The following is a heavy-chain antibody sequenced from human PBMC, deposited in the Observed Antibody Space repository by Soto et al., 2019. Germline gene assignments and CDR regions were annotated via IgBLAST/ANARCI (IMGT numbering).Heavy chain of an antibody. CDR3: ARGRYGDY. V-gene: IGHV1-18*01. CDR1: GYDFTTYG. D-gene: IGHD1-1*01. Sequence: QVHLVQSGAEVKNPGASVKVSCKGSGYDFTTYGITWVRHAPGQGLEWMAWISAHNGNTNYAPNLQGRVTVTRDTSTSTAYIELRSLRSDDTAVYYCARGRYGDYWGQGALVTVSS. CDR2: ISAHNGNT. J-gene: IGHJ4*02.